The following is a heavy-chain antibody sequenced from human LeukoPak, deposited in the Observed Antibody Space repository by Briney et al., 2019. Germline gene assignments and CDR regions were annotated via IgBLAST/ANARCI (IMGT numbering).Heavy chain of an antibody. CDR1: GGTFSSYA. V-gene: IGHV1-69*06. J-gene: IGHJ3*02. CDR3: LFGVHYDILTPGAFDI. Sequence: ASVKVSCKASGGTFSSYASSWVRQAPGQGLEWMGGIIPIFGTANYAQKFQGRVTITADKSTSTAYMELSSLRSEDTAVYYCLFGVHYDILTPGAFDIWGQGTMVTVSS. CDR2: IIPIFGTA. D-gene: IGHD3-9*01.